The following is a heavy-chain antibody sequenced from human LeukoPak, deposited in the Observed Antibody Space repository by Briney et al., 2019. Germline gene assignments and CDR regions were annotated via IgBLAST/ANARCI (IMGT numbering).Heavy chain of an antibody. CDR3: ARVTRLWYFDP. CDR1: GGSIIINSYY. CDR2: IYYSGST. V-gene: IGHV4-39*01. J-gene: IGHJ5*02. Sequence: PSETLSLTCTVSGGSIIINSYYWAWIRQPPGKGLEWIGSIYYSGSTYYNPSLKSRVTISIDTSKNQCSLKLSSVTAADTAVYYCARVTRLWYFDPWGQGTLVTVSS. D-gene: IGHD2-21*02.